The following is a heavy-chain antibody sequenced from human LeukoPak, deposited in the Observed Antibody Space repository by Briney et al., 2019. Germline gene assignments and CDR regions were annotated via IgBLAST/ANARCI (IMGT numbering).Heavy chain of an antibody. CDR3: SSSGWYNWFDP. V-gene: IGHV4-59*01. CDR2: IYYSGST. Sequence: SETLSLTCTVSGGSISSYYWNWIRQPPGKGLEWIGYIYYSGSTNYNPSLKSRVTISVDTSKNQFSLKLSSVTAADTAVYYCSSSGWYNWFDPWGQGTLVTVSS. CDR1: GGSISSYY. J-gene: IGHJ5*02. D-gene: IGHD6-19*01.